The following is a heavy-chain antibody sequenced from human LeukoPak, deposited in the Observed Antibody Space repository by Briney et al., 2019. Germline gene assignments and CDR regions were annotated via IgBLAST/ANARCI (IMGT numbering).Heavy chain of an antibody. Sequence: GESLKISCKGAGYSFTSSWIAWVRQVPGKGLEWMGIIYLGDSDTRYSPSFQGQVTISADKSISTAYLQWSSLKASDTALYFCVYCSGGSSSYGMDVWGQGTTVTVSS. CDR3: VYCSGGSSSYGMDV. CDR1: GYSFTSSW. V-gene: IGHV5-51*01. CDR2: IYLGDSDT. J-gene: IGHJ6*02. D-gene: IGHD2-15*01.